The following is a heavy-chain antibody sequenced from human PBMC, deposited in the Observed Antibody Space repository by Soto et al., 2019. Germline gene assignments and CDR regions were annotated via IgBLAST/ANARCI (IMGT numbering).Heavy chain of an antibody. Sequence: QVQLQESGPGLVKPSQTLSLTCTVSGGSISSGGYYWSWIRQHPGKGLEWIGYIYYSGSTYYNPSLKSRVTISVDTSKNQFSLKLSSVTAADTAVYYCARDGVPRGLTIITTRAFDIWGQGTMVTVSS. CDR2: IYYSGST. CDR1: GGSISSGGYY. J-gene: IGHJ3*02. D-gene: IGHD3-22*01. V-gene: IGHV4-31*03. CDR3: ARDGVPRGLTIITTRAFDI.